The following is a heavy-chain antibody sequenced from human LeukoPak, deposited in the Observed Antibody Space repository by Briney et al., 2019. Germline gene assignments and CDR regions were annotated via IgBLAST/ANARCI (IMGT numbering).Heavy chain of an antibody. CDR2: IYSGGST. J-gene: IGHJ4*02. V-gene: IGHV3-66*01. CDR1: GFXVSSNY. Sequence: PGGSLRLSCAASGFXVSSNYMSWVRQAPGKGLEWVSIIYSGGSTYYADSVKGRFTISRDNSKNTLYLQMNSLRAEDTAVYYCARGKYDSSGYYYLDYWGQGTLVTVSS. D-gene: IGHD3-22*01. CDR3: ARGKYDSSGYYYLDY.